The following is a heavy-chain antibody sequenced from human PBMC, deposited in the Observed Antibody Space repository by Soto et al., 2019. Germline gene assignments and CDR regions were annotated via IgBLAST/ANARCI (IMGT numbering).Heavy chain of an antibody. CDR1: GGSVSNSSHY. Sequence: NPSETLSLTCTVSGGSVSNSSHYWTWIRQPPGKGLEWIGYVYYTGSTNYNPSLHRRVTISVDTSKNQFSLTLSPVTAADTAVYYCARGDGFWSGYSYLNYWGQGTPVTVSS. CDR2: VYYTGST. CDR3: ARGDGFWSGYSYLNY. D-gene: IGHD3-3*01. J-gene: IGHJ4*02. V-gene: IGHV4-61*01.